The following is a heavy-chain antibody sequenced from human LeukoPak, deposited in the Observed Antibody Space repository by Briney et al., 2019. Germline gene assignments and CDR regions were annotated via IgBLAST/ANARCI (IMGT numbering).Heavy chain of an antibody. Sequence: PSETLSLTCAVYGGSFSGYYWSWIRQPPGKGLEWIGEINHSGSTNYNPSLKSRVTIPVDTSKNQFSLKLSSVTAADTAVYYCARAAVARFDYWGQGTLVTVSS. CDR1: GGSFSGYY. D-gene: IGHD6-19*01. V-gene: IGHV4-34*01. J-gene: IGHJ4*02. CDR2: INHSGST. CDR3: ARAAVARFDY.